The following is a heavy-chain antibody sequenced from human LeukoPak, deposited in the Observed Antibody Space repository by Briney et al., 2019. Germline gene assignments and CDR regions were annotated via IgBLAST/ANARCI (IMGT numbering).Heavy chain of an antibody. Sequence: SSQTLSLTCTVSGGSISSGDYYWSWIRQPPGKGLEWIGYIYYSGSTYYNPSLKSRVTISVDTSKTQFSLKLSSVTAADTAVYYCARGSYYDWYFDLWGRGTLVTVSS. CDR3: ARGSYYDWYFDL. J-gene: IGHJ2*01. CDR1: GGSISSGDYY. D-gene: IGHD1-26*01. V-gene: IGHV4-30-4*08. CDR2: IYYSGST.